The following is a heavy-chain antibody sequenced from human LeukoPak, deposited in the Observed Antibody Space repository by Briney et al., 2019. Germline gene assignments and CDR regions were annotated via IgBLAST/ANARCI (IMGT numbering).Heavy chain of an antibody. CDR2: IIPIFGTT. Sequence: RASVKVSCKASGGTLNSFAISWVRQAPGQGLEWMGGIIPIFGTTDYAQKFQGRVTITADESTSTAYMELSSLRSEDTAVYYCGVGLMGYFYYYMDVWGKGTTVTVS. CDR1: GGTLNSFA. CDR3: GVGLMGYFYYYMDV. J-gene: IGHJ6*03. V-gene: IGHV1-69*13. D-gene: IGHD3-16*01.